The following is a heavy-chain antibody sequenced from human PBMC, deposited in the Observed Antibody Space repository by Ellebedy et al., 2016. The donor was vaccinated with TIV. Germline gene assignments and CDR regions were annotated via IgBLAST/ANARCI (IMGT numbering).Heavy chain of an antibody. D-gene: IGHD2-21*02. CDR1: GFTFSKYG. J-gene: IGHJ5*02. CDR2: IVGSGS. V-gene: IGHV3-23*01. Sequence: GESLKISCVASGFTFSKYGMNWVRQTPGKGLEWVSGIVGSGSQKYADSVKGRFTISRDNSKRTVDLQMNSLRAEDTAIYYCGRDAVTGNGRWDWLDPWGRGSLVTVSS. CDR3: GRDAVTGNGRWDWLDP.